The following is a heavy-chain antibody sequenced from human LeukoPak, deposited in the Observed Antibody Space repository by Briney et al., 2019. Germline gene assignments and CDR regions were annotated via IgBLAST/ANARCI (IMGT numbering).Heavy chain of an antibody. J-gene: IGHJ4*01. CDR1: GGSMTINYYY. CDR2: IYCSGST. V-gene: IGHV4-39*01. CDR3: ARHRDVLDY. D-gene: IGHD2-21*01. Sequence: SETLSLNCTVSGGSMTINYYYWAWIRQAPGKGLEWIGNIYCSGSTNYNPSLKSRLTMSVDTSKNQFSVKLTSVTAADTAVYYCARHRDVLDYWGHGTLVSVSS.